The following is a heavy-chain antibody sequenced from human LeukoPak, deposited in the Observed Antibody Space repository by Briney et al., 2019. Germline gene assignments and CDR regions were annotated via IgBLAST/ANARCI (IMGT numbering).Heavy chain of an antibody. CDR1: GFTFCIYN. J-gene: IGHJ3*02. CDR2: IIISSSYI. D-gene: IGHD2-21*02. Sequence: GGSLRLSCSASGFTFCIYNMNCARQAPGRGLEWVSSIIISSSYIYYADSVRGRFTISRENAKNSLYLQINSLRAEDTAVYYCARDPAYCGGDCYSVYQDAFDIWGQGTRVTVSS. V-gene: IGHV3-21*01. CDR3: ARDPAYCGGDCYSVYQDAFDI.